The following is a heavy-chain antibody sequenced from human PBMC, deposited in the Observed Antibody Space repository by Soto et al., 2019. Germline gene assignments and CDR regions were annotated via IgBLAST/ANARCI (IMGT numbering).Heavy chain of an antibody. Sequence: QVQLVQSGAEVKKPGSSVKVSCKASGGTFSSYAISWVRQAPGQGLEWMGGIIPIFGTANYAKKFQGRVTITADEHTSTAYMELSSLRSEDTAVYYCARTANPAIFGVVQGCFDPWGQGTLVTVSS. CDR3: ARTANPAIFGVVQGCFDP. CDR1: GGTFSSYA. J-gene: IGHJ5*02. D-gene: IGHD3-3*01. CDR2: IIPIFGTA. V-gene: IGHV1-69*01.